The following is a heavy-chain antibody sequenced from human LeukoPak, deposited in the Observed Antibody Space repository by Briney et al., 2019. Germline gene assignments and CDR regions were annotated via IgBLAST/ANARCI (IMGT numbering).Heavy chain of an antibody. Sequence: SQTLSLTCAISGDSVSSNSAAWNWIRQSPSRGLEWLGRTYYRSKWYNDYAVSVKSRITINPDTSKNQFSLKLSSVTAADTAVYYSVATLDLYPLNWFDPWGQGTLVTVSS. CDR1: GDSVSSNSAA. CDR3: VATLDLYPLNWFDP. CDR2: TYYRSKWYN. D-gene: IGHD1-26*01. V-gene: IGHV6-1*01. J-gene: IGHJ5*02.